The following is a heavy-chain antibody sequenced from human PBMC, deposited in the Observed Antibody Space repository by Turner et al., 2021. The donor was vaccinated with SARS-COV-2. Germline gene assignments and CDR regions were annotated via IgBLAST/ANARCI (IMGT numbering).Heavy chain of an antibody. CDR3: ARHDSRITNIIVVPRNWFDP. Sequence: QLLLQESGPGLMKSSETLSLTCTVPGGSIRSSSYYWGWLRQPPGKGLEWIGSINYSGRTYYKSSLKSRVTISVDTSKNQISLKLSTVTAADTAKYYCARHDSRITNIIVVPRNWFDPWGQGTLVTVSS. J-gene: IGHJ5*02. CDR1: GGSIRSSSYY. D-gene: IGHD3-22*01. V-gene: IGHV4-39*01. CDR2: INYSGRT.